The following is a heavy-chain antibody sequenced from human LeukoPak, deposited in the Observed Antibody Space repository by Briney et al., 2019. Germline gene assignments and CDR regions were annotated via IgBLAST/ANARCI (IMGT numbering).Heavy chain of an antibody. D-gene: IGHD6-19*01. V-gene: IGHV1-3*01. CDR1: GYTFTSYA. CDR2: INAGNGNT. J-gene: IGHJ6*02. CDR3: ARMYSSGWLLYGMDV. Sequence: GASVKVSCKASGYTFTSYAMHWVRQAPGQRLEWMGWINAGNGNTKYSQKFQGRVTITRDKSTSTAYMELSSLRSEDTAVYYCARMYSSGWLLYGMDVWGQGTTVTVSS.